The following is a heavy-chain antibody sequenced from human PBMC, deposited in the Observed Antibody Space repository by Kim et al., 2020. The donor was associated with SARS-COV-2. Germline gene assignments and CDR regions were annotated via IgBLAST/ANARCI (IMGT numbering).Heavy chain of an antibody. CDR3: ARGCAAAGTVSLDAFDI. D-gene: IGHD6-13*01. J-gene: IGHJ3*02. CDR2: ISYDGSNK. Sequence: GGSLRLSCAASGFTFSSYGMHWVRQAPGKGLEWVAVISYDGSNKYYADSVKGRFTISRDNSKNTLYLQMNSLRAEDTAVYYCARGCAAAGTVSLDAFDIWGQGTMVTVSS. CDR1: GFTFSSYG. V-gene: IGHV3-33*05.